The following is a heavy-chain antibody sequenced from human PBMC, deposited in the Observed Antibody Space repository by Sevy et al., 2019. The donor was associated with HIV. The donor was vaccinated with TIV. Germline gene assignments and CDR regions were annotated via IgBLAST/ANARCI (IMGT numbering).Heavy chain of an antibody. V-gene: IGHV4-61*01. CDR2: IHYSWTT. Sequence: SETLSLTWTVSGGSISGGNYFWSWIRQSPGKGLEWFGYIHYSWTTNYNPSLKSRVTISVDTPKHQFSLKLRSVTAADTAVYYCARDSGNYPYYFDYWGQGTLVTVSS. CDR3: ARDSGNYPYYFDY. J-gene: IGHJ4*01. CDR1: GGSISGGNYF. D-gene: IGHD1-26*01.